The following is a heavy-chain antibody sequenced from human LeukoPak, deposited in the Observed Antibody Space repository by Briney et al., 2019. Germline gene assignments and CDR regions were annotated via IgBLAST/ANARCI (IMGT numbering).Heavy chain of an antibody. J-gene: IGHJ4*02. CDR2: LSGSGGGT. D-gene: IGHD3-10*01. CDR1: GITLSNYG. Sequence: NPGGSLRLSCAVSGITLSNYGMSWVRQAPGKGLEWVAGLSGSGGGTNYADSVQGRFTISRDNPKNTLYLQVNSLRAEDTAVYFCAKRGVVIRVFLVGFHKEAYYFDSWGQGALVTVSS. CDR3: AKRGVVIRVFLVGFHKEAYYFDS. V-gene: IGHV3-23*01.